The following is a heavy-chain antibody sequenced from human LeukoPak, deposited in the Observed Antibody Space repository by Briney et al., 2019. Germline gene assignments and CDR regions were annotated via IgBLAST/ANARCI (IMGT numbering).Heavy chain of an antibody. CDR2: INHSEST. J-gene: IGHJ4*02. CDR3: ASLSSGWFDY. CDR1: GGSFNGYH. D-gene: IGHD6-19*01. Sequence: SETLSLTCAVYGGSFNGYHWSWIRQPPGKGLEWIGEINHSESTNYDPSLKSRVTISLDTSKNQFSLKLSSVTAADTAVYYCASLSSGWFDYWGQGTLVTVSS. V-gene: IGHV4-34*01.